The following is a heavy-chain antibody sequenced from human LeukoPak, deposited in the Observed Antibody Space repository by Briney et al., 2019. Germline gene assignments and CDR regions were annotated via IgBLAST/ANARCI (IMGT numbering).Heavy chain of an antibody. Sequence: SQTLSLTCAISGDSVSGSSVAWNWIRQSPSRGLEWLGRTYYRSKWLVGYAESLKGRITINADTSKNQLSLQLHSVTPEDTAIYYCTRFYDTNPFDYWGQGTLVTVSS. D-gene: IGHD3-16*01. CDR3: TRFYDTNPFDY. V-gene: IGHV6-1*01. CDR1: GDSVSGSSVA. CDR2: TYYRSKWLV. J-gene: IGHJ4*02.